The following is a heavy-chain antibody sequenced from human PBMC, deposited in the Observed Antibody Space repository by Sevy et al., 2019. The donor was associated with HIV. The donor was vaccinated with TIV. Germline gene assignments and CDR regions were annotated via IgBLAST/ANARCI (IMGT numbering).Heavy chain of an antibody. D-gene: IGHD1-20*01. CDR3: ARDGAYIWNRRAFDI. CDR1: GFTFSSYW. J-gene: IGHJ3*02. Sequence: GGSLRLSCAASGFTFSSYWMTWVRQAPGKGLEWVANIKEDGSEEYYVDSVKGRFTISRDNAKNSLYLQMNSLRAEDSAVYYCARDGAYIWNRRAFDIWGQGTMVTVSS. V-gene: IGHV3-7*01. CDR2: IKEDGSEE.